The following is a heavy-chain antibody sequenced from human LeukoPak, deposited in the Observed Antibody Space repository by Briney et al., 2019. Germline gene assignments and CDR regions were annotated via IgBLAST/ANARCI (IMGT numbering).Heavy chain of an antibody. Sequence: NPSETLSLTCTVSGXSISSDYWSWIRQPPGKGLEWIGYINYSGSTNYNPSLKSRVTISVDTSKNQFSLKLSSVTAADTAVYYCARVGSSSWFSYYYGMDVWGQGTPVTVSS. V-gene: IGHV4-59*01. CDR3: ARVGSSSWFSYYYGMDV. J-gene: IGHJ6*02. D-gene: IGHD6-13*01. CDR1: GXSISSDY. CDR2: INYSGST.